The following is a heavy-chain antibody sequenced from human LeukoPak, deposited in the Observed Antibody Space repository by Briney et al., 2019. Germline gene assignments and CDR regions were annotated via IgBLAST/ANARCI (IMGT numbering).Heavy chain of an antibody. CDR2: ISWNSGSI. CDR3: ATDKVGPAAIRDDAFDI. V-gene: IGHV3-9*01. D-gene: IGHD2-2*02. Sequence: PGGSLRLSCAASGFTFSSYGMHWVRQAPGKGLEWVSGISWNSGSIGYADSVKGRFTISRDNAKNSLYLQMNSLRAEDTALYYCATDKVGPAAIRDDAFDIWAQGPMVTVSS. J-gene: IGHJ3*02. CDR1: GFTFSSYG.